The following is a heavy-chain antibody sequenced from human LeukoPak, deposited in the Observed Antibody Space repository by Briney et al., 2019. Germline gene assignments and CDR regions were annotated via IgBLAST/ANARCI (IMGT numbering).Heavy chain of an antibody. CDR2: IIPIFGTA. Sequence: GASVKVSCKASGYTFTSYGISWVRQAPGQGLEWMGGIIPIFGTANYAQKFQGRVTITTDESTSTAYMELSSLRSEDTAVYYCARDQLAYCSSTSRYYYYMDVWGKGTTVTVSS. CDR1: GYTFTSYG. D-gene: IGHD2-2*01. CDR3: ARDQLAYCSSTSRYYYYMDV. V-gene: IGHV1-69*05. J-gene: IGHJ6*03.